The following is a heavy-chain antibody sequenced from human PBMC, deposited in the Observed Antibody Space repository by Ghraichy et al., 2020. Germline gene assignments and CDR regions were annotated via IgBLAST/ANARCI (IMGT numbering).Heavy chain of an antibody. V-gene: IGHV1-69*04. CDR3: ARSMPIAAAGTYYYYYGMDV. CDR1: GGTFSSYA. D-gene: IGHD6-13*01. J-gene: IGHJ6*02. Sequence: SVKVSCKASGGTFSSYAISWVRQAPGQGLEWMGRIIPILGIANYAQKFQGRVTITADKSTSTAYMELSSLRSEDTAVYYCARSMPIAAAGTYYYYYGMDVWGQGTTVTVSS. CDR2: IIPILGIA.